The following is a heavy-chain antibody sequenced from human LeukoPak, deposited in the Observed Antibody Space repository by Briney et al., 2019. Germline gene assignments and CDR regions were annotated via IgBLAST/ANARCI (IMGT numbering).Heavy chain of an antibody. CDR3: ARDTYYYDSSGYYAYYFDY. V-gene: IGHV4-4*07. CDR2: IYTSGST. CDR1: GGSISSYY. J-gene: IGHJ4*02. Sequence: SETLSLTCTVSGGSISSYYWSWIRQPAGKGLEWIGRIYTSGSTNYNPSLKSRVTMSVDTSKNQFSLKLSSVTAADTAVYYCARDTYYYDSSGYYAYYFDYWGQGTLVTVSS. D-gene: IGHD3-22*01.